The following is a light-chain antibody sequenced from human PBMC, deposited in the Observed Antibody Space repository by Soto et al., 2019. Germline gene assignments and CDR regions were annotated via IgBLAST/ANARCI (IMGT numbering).Light chain of an antibody. Sequence: HSVLTQPRSVSGSPGQSVTISCTGTGSDVGGYNYVSWYQQHPGKAPKLMIYDVTKRPSGVPDRFSGSKSGSTASLTISGLQAEDEADYYCCSYAGSNTLLFGGGTKVTVL. V-gene: IGLV2-11*01. CDR1: GSDVGGYNY. CDR2: DVT. J-gene: IGLJ2*01. CDR3: CSYAGSNTLL.